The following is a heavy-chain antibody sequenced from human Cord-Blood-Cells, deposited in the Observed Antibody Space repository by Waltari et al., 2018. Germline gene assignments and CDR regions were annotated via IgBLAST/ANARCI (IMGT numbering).Heavy chain of an antibody. D-gene: IGHD5-18*01. CDR2: IYYSGST. J-gene: IGHJ5*02. V-gene: IGHV4-39*07. Sequence: QLQLQESGPGLVKPSETLSLTCTVSGGSISSSSSYWGWIRQPPGKGLEWIGSIYYSGSTYYNPSLKSRVTISVDTSKNQFSLKLSSVTAADTAVYYCARHGHSYGWWWFDPWGQGTLVTVSS. CDR3: ARHGHSYGWWWFDP. CDR1: GGSISSSSSY.